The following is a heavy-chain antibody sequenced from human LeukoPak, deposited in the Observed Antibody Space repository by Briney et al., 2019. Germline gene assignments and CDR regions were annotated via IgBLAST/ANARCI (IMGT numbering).Heavy chain of an antibody. CDR2: IYSGDTT. Sequence: GGSLRLSCAASGFSVSSKYMSWVRQAPGKGLEWVSVIYSGDTTYYADSVKGRFTISRDSSKNTLYLQMNSLRVEDTAVYYCARPGSYFNDYWGQGTLVTVSS. D-gene: IGHD1-26*01. CDR3: ARPGSYFNDY. CDR1: GFSVSSKY. V-gene: IGHV3-53*01. J-gene: IGHJ4*02.